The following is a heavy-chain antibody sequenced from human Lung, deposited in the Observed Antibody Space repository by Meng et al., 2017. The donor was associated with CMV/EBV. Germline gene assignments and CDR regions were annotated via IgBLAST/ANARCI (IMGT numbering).Heavy chain of an antibody. CDR1: GFTFSSYE. J-gene: IGHJ6*02. CDR2: ISSSGSTI. V-gene: IGHV3-48*03. CDR3: ARAGITMVRGVMVDYYGMDV. Sequence: GGSLRLXCAASGFTFSSYEMNWVRQAPGKGLEWVSYISSSGSTIYYADSVKGRFTISRDNAKNSLYLQMNSLRAEDTAVYYCARAGITMVRGVMVDYYGMDVWGQGXTVTVSS. D-gene: IGHD3-10*01.